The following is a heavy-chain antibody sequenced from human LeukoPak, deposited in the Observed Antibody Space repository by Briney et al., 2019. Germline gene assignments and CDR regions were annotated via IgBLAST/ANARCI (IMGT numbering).Heavy chain of an antibody. D-gene: IGHD6-19*01. Sequence: GGSLRLSCAASGFTFSNYWMSWVRQAPGKGPEWVANIMQDGSGNYYVDSVRGRFTISRDNSKNSLYLQMNSLRVEDTAVYYCARADSSGKILDYWGQGTRVTVAS. CDR3: ARADSSGKILDY. J-gene: IGHJ4*02. CDR1: GFTFSNYW. CDR2: IMQDGSGN. V-gene: IGHV3-7*01.